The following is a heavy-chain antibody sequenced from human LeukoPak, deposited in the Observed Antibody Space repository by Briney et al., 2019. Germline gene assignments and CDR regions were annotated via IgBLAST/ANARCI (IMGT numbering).Heavy chain of an antibody. CDR3: ARDCSGGSCYGAFDI. CDR2: IYDSGST. J-gene: IGHJ3*02. Sequence: ASETLSLTCTVSGASIRSGDYYWSWIRQPPGKGLEWIGYIYDSGSTYYHPSLKSRITISVDTSENRFSLKLSSVTATDTAVYYCARDCSGGSCYGAFDIWGQGTMVTVSS. V-gene: IGHV4-30-4*01. D-gene: IGHD2-15*01. CDR1: GASIRSGDYY.